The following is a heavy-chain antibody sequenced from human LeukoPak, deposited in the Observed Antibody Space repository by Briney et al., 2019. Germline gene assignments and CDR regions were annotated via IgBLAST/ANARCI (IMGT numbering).Heavy chain of an antibody. CDR3: ARIFRGAYFDY. J-gene: IGHJ4*02. D-gene: IGHD3-10*01. CDR1: GYSISSGYY. CDR2: IYHSGST. Sequence: NPSETLSLICTVSGYSISSGYYWGWIRQPPGKGLEWIGSIYHSGSTYYNPSLKSRVTISVDTSKNHFSLKLSSVTAADTAVYYCARIFRGAYFDYWGQGTLVTVSS. V-gene: IGHV4-38-2*02.